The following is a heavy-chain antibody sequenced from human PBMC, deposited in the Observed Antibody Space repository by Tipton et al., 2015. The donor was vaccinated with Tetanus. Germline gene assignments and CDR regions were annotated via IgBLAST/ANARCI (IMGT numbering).Heavy chain of an antibody. CDR3: ARGLRATPGGY. Sequence: TLSLTCTISGDSITSRYLSWIRQPPGKGLGWIGYISYSGGTNYNPSLKSRVTISMDTSKNQLSRRLSSVTAAGTAVYYCARGLRATPGGYWGQGTLVTVSS. J-gene: IGHJ4*02. V-gene: IGHV4-59*11. CDR1: GDSITSRY. CDR2: ISYSGGT. D-gene: IGHD3-16*01.